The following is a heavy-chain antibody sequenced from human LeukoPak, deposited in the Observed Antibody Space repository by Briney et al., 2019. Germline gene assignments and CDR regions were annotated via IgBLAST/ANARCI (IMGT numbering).Heavy chain of an antibody. J-gene: IGHJ3*02. CDR2: GDNSGSSGST. CDR1: GGSMSSRSYY. D-gene: IGHD2-21*01. CDR3: ARHGLRDHNVVVIDAFDI. Sequence: SETLSLTCSVSGGSMSSRSYYWGWIRQPPGKGLEWIGSGDNSGSSGSTYYKPSLKSRVIISVDTSKNLFSLKLSSVTAADTAVYYCARHGLRDHNVVVIDAFDIWGQGTMVTVSS. V-gene: IGHV4-39*01.